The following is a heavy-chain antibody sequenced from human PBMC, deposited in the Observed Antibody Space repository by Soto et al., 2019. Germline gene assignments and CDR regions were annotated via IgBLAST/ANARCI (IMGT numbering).Heavy chain of an antibody. J-gene: IGHJ6*02. CDR3: TRGIRGSSGWSYYYGMDV. CDR1: GFTFSIYW. D-gene: IGHD6-19*01. Sequence: EVQLVESGGGLVQPGGSLRLSCAASGFTFSIYWMSWVRQAPGKGLEWVANIKQDGSEEYCVDSVKGRFTISRDNAKNSLYLQMRGLRADDTAMYYCTRGIRGSSGWSYYYGMDVWGQGTTVTVSS. CDR2: IKQDGSEE. V-gene: IGHV3-7*03.